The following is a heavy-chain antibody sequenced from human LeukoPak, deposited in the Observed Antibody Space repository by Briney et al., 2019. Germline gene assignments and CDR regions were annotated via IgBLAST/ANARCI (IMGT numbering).Heavy chain of an antibody. CDR3: ARWSGSVTARNYYYYMDV. Sequence: GASVKVSCKASGYTFTTYGINWVRQAPGQGLEWMGWISAYNGNTNYAQNLQGRVTMTTDTSTSTAYMELRSLRSDDTAVYYCARWSGSVTARNYYYYMDVWGEGTTVTVSS. D-gene: IGHD6-6*01. CDR2: ISAYNGNT. CDR1: GYTFTTYG. V-gene: IGHV1-18*01. J-gene: IGHJ6*03.